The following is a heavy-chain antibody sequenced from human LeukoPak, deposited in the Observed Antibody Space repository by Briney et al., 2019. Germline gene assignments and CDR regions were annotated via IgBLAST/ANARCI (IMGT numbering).Heavy chain of an antibody. J-gene: IGHJ6*03. CDR2: IRSKAYGGTA. CDR1: GLTFGDYA. CDR3: TRAIRITMVRGVMAYYYYYMDV. Sequence: GGSLRLSCTASGLTFGDYAMSWVRQAPGKGLEWVGFIRSKAYGGTAEFAASVKGRFTISRDDSKSIAYLQMNSLKTEDTAVYYCTRAIRITMVRGVMAYYYYYMDVWGKGTTVTISS. V-gene: IGHV3-49*04. D-gene: IGHD3-10*01.